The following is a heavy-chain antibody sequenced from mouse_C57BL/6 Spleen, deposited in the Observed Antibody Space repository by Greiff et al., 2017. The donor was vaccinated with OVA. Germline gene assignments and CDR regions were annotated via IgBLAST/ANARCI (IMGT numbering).Heavy chain of an antibody. CDR1: GFTFSDYG. Sequence: DVKLVESGGGLVQPGGSLKLSCAASGFTFSDYGMAWGRQAPRKGPEWVAFISNLAYSIYYADTVTGRFTISRENAKNTLYLEMGSLRSKDTAMYYCARSYHGGYCDVWGTGTTVTVSS. V-gene: IGHV5-15*01. J-gene: IGHJ1*03. CDR3: ARSYHGGYCDV. CDR2: ISNLAYSI.